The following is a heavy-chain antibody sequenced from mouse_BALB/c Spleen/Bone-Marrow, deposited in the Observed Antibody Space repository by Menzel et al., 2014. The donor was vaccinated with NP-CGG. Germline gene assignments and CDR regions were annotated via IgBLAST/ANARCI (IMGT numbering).Heavy chain of an antibody. CDR1: GYTFTSYW. J-gene: IGHJ3*01. V-gene: IGHV1S81*02. CDR2: INPSNGRT. D-gene: IGHD2-14*01. CDR3: ARGYFAY. Sequence: VQLQQSGAELVKPGASVKLSCKASGYTFTSYWMHWVKQRPGQGLEWIGGINPSNGRTNYNEKFKSKATLTVDKSSSTAYMQLSSLTSEDSAVYYCARGYFAYWGQGTLVTVSA.